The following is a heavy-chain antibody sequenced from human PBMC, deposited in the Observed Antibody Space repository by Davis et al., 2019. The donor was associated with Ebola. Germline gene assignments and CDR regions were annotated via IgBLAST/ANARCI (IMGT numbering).Heavy chain of an antibody. Sequence: PGGSLRLSCAASGFTFSRYGMHWVRQAPGKGLEWVAVISYDGSNKYYADSVKGRFTISRDNSKNTLYLQMNSLRAEDTAVYYCARDKPYQLPLDVWGQGTTVTVSS. CDR1: GFTFSRYG. V-gene: IGHV3-30*03. CDR3: ARDKPYQLPLDV. D-gene: IGHD2-2*01. CDR2: ISYDGSNK. J-gene: IGHJ6*02.